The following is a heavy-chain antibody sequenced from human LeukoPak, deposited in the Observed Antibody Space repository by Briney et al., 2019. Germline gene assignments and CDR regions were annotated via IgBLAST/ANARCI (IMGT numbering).Heavy chain of an antibody. D-gene: IGHD3-10*01. J-gene: IGHJ6*02. CDR3: AKDLRVRGVIIRDYYYYGMDV. Sequence: GGTLRLSCAASGFTFSSYAMSWVRQAPGRGLEWVSAISGSGGSTYYADSVKGRFTISRDNSKNTLYLQMNSLRAEDTAVYYCAKDLRVRGVIIRDYYYYGMDVWGQGTTVTVSS. CDR1: GFTFSSYA. CDR2: ISGSGGST. V-gene: IGHV3-23*01.